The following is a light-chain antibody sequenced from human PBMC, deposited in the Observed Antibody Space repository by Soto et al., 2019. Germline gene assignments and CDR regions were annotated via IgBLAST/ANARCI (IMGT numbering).Light chain of an antibody. CDR3: QQYDNLGLT. CDR2: DAS. V-gene: IGKV1-33*01. CDR1: QDSSNY. J-gene: IGKJ4*01. Sequence: DIQMTQSPSSLSASVGDRVTITCQARQDSSNYLNWYQQKPGKAPKLLIYDASNLETGVPSRFSGRGSGTDFTVTISSQQPEDIATYYCQQYDNLGLTFGGGTKVEIK.